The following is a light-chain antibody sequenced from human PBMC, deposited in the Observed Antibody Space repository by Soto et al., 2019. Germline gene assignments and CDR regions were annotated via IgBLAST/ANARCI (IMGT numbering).Light chain of an antibody. Sequence: QAVLTQPPSASGTPGQRVTISCSGSSSNIGRNYVYWYQQLPGTAPKLRIYRNNQRPSGVPDRFSGSKSGTSASLAISGLRSEDEADYYCAAWDDSLSGRVFGTGTKLTVL. V-gene: IGLV1-47*01. CDR1: SSNIGRNY. CDR2: RNN. J-gene: IGLJ1*01. CDR3: AAWDDSLSGRV.